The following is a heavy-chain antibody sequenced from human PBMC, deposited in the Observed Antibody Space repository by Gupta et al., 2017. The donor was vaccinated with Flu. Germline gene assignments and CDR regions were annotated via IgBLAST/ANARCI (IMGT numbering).Heavy chain of an antibody. Sequence: VRQAAGQGLEWMGWMNPNTGNTGYAQRFQGRVAMTRNSSINTAYMELSSLTFEDTATYYCARQDQVKSWFDPWGQGTLVTVS. V-gene: IGHV1-8*01. J-gene: IGHJ5*02. CDR3: ARQDQVKSWFDP. CDR2: MNPNTGNT.